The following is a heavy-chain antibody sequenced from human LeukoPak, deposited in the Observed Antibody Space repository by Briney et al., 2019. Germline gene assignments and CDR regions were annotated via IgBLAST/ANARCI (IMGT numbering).Heavy chain of an antibody. J-gene: IGHJ6*02. Sequence: PGGSLRLSCAASGFTFSSYWMSWVRQAPGKGLEWVANIKQDGSEKYYVDSVKGRFTISRDNAKNSLYLQMNSLRAEDTAVYYCARDGSLYYYYGMDVWGQGTTVIVSS. CDR1: GFTFSSYW. CDR3: ARDGSLYYYYGMDV. D-gene: IGHD5-12*01. V-gene: IGHV3-7*05. CDR2: IKQDGSEK.